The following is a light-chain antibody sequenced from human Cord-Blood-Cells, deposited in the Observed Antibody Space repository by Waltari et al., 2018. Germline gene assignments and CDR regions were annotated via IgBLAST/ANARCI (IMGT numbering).Light chain of an antibody. Sequence: DIQITQSPSSLSASVGERVTITCRASHSISSYLNWYQQKPGKAPKLLSYAASSLQSGVPSRFSGSGSGTDFTLTISSLQPEDFATYYCQQSYSTPITFGQGTRLEIK. CDR1: HSISSY. CDR2: AAS. CDR3: QQSYSTPIT. V-gene: IGKV1-39*01. J-gene: IGKJ5*01.